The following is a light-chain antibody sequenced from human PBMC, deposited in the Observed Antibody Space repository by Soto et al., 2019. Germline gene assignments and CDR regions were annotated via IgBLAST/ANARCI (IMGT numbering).Light chain of an antibody. J-gene: IGLJ1*01. Sequence: QSALTQPACVSGSPGQSITISCTGTSSDVGGFNYVSWYQQHPGKAPKLMIYDVTNRPSGVSYRFSGSKSGNTASLTISGLQAEDEADYYCNSYTSTGTYVFGTGTELTVL. CDR3: NSYTSTGTYV. CDR2: DVT. CDR1: SSDVGGFNY. V-gene: IGLV2-14*03.